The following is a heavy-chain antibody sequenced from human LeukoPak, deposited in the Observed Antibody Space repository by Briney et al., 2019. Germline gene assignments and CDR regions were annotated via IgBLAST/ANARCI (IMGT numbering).Heavy chain of an antibody. D-gene: IGHD6-13*01. V-gene: IGHV3-73*01. J-gene: IGHJ4*02. CDR2: IRSKANSFAT. Sequence: PGGSLRLSCAASGFTFSGTAMHWVRQASGKGLEWVGRIRSKANSFATAYAASVEGRFTISRDDSKNTAYLQMNSLKTEDTAVYYCTALGIAAAGTDYWGQGTLVTVSS. CDR3: TALGIAAAGTDY. CDR1: GFTFSGTA.